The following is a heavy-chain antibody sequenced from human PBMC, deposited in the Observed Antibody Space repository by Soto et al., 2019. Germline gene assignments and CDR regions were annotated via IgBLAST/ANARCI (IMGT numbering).Heavy chain of an antibody. J-gene: IGHJ5*02. CDR2: IYYSGST. D-gene: IGHD3-10*01. Sequence: SETLSLTCTVSGGSISSYYWSWIRQPPGKGLEWIGYIYYSGSTNYNPSLKSRVTISVDTSKNQFSLKLSSVTAADTAVYYCAGVGGGYYGVTFDPWGQGTLVTVSS. CDR3: AGVGGGYYGVTFDP. V-gene: IGHV4-59*01. CDR1: GGSISSYY.